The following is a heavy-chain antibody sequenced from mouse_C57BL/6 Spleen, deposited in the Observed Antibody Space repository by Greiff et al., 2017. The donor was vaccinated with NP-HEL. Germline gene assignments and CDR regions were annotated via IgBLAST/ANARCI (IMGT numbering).Heavy chain of an antibody. CDR1: GYSFTSYY. Sequence: VQLQQSGPELVKPGASVKISCKASGYSFTSYYIHWVKQRPGQGLEWIGWIYPGSGNTKYNEKFKGKATLTADTSSSTAYMQLSSLTSEDSAVYYCAREEDTTVVATVDYWGQGTTLTVSS. CDR3: AREEDTTVVATVDY. J-gene: IGHJ2*01. D-gene: IGHD1-1*01. V-gene: IGHV1-66*01. CDR2: IYPGSGNT.